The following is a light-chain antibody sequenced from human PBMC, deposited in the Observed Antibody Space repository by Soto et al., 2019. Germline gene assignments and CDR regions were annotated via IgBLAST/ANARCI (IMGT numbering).Light chain of an antibody. CDR3: HHFDNLPLP. Sequence: DIQMTQSPSSLSASVGDRVTITCQASHDISNYLNGYQQKPGRAPKVLIYDASHLKTGVPSRFSGSGSGTDFTFTISSLQPEDIATYYCHHFDNLPLPFGGGTKVEIK. J-gene: IGKJ4*01. CDR2: DAS. V-gene: IGKV1-33*01. CDR1: HDISNY.